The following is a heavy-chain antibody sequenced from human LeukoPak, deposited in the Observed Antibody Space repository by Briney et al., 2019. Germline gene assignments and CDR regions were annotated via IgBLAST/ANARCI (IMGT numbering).Heavy chain of an antibody. CDR3: AKVSSMAIYGDYVGNDAFDI. CDR1: GITFDDYA. D-gene: IGHD4-17*01. Sequence: PGGSLRLSCAASGITFDDYAMHWVRQAPGKGLEWVSGISWNSGSIGYADSVKGRFTISRDNAKNSLYLQMNSLRAEDTALYYCAKVSSMAIYGDYVGNDAFDIWGQGTMVTVSS. J-gene: IGHJ3*02. V-gene: IGHV3-9*01. CDR2: ISWNSGSI.